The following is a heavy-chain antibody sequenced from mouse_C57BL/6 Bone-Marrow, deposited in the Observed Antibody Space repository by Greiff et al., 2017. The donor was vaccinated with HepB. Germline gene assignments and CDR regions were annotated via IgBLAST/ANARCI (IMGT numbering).Heavy chain of an antibody. CDR1: GFTFSDYG. J-gene: IGHJ1*03. CDR3: ARAYYGSSYGYFDV. CDR2: ISNLAYSI. V-gene: IGHV5-15*01. D-gene: IGHD1-1*01. Sequence: EVQRVESGGGLVQPGGSLKLSCAASGFTFSDYGMAWVRQAPRKGPEWVAFISNLAYSIYYADTVTGRFTISRENAKNTLYLEMSSLRSEDTAMYYCARAYYGSSYGYFDVWGTGTTVTVSS.